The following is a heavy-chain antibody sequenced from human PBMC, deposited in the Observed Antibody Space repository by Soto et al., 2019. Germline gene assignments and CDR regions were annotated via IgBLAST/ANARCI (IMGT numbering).Heavy chain of an antibody. CDR1: GDSVTNVSDY. V-gene: IGHV4-61*01. D-gene: IGHD3-10*01. CDR2: IYYSGSA. Sequence: XGTLSLTCTVSGDSVTNVSDYGSWIRQPPGKGLEWIGYIYYSGSADYNPSLGSRVTISIDTSKNQFSLKLTSVTAADTAVYYCARGVGFGYYYYHMDLWGQGTTVTVSS. CDR3: ARGVGFGYYYYHMDL. J-gene: IGHJ6*02.